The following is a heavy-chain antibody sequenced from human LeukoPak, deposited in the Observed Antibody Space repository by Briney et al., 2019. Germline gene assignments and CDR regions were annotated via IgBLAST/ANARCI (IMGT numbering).Heavy chain of an antibody. Sequence: PSETLSLTCTVSGGSISSYYWSWIRQLPGKGLEWIRYIYYSGSTNYNPSLKSRVTISVDTSKNQFSLKLSSVTAADTAVYYCARVSYSGYDPAQNAFDIWGQGTMVTVSS. CDR1: GGSISSYY. CDR2: IYYSGST. D-gene: IGHD5-12*01. V-gene: IGHV4-59*01. CDR3: ARVSYSGYDPAQNAFDI. J-gene: IGHJ3*02.